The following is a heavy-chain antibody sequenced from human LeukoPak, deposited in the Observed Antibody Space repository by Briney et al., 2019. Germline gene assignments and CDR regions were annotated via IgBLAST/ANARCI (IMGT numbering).Heavy chain of an antibody. D-gene: IGHD5-24*01. CDR2: ISAYNGNT. CDR1: GYTFTSYG. J-gene: IGHJ3*02. CDR3: ARVRDGYNDAYDI. V-gene: IGHV1-18*01. Sequence: ASVKVSCKASGYTFTSYGISWVRQAPGQGLEWMGWISAYNGNTNYAQKLQGRVTMTTDTSTSTVYMDLSSLRSEDTAVYYCARVRDGYNDAYDIWGQGTMVTVTS.